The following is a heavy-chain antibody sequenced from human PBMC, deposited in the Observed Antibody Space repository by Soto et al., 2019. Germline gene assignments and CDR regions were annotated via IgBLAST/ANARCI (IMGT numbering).Heavy chain of an antibody. Sequence: ASVKVSCKASGYTFTSYAMHWVRQAPGQRLEWMGWINAGNGNTKYSQKFQGRVTITRDTSASTAYMELSSLRSEDTAVYYCASQETYSSPDYYYYYYMDVWGKGTTVTVSS. CDR3: ASQETYSSPDYYYYYYMDV. V-gene: IGHV1-3*01. CDR1: GYTFTSYA. D-gene: IGHD6-13*01. CDR2: INAGNGNT. J-gene: IGHJ6*03.